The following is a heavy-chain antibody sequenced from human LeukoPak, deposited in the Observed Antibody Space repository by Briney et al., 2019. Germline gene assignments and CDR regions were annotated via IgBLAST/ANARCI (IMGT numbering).Heavy chain of an antibody. CDR1: GFTFSSYA. CDR3: AKDPIPASYGYLLDY. D-gene: IGHD5-18*01. J-gene: IGHJ4*02. Sequence: PGGSLRLSCAASGFTFSSYAMSWVRQAPGKGLERVSAISGSGGSTYYADSVKGRFTISRDNSKNTLYLQMNSLRAEDTAVYYCAKDPIPASYGYLLDYRGQGTLVTVSS. V-gene: IGHV3-23*01. CDR2: ISGSGGST.